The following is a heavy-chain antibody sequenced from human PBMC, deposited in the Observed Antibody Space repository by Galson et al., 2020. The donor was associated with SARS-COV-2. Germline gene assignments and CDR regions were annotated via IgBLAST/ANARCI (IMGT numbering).Heavy chain of an antibody. V-gene: IGHV3-23*01. D-gene: IGHD3-22*01. CDR2: ISGSGDKT. CDR1: GFTFSSYA. CDR3: AKGDSSGYYYGIFDY. J-gene: IGHJ4*02. Sequence: GGSLRLSCAASGFTFSSYAMSWVRQAPGKGLEWVSAISGSGDKTYYADSVMGRFTISRDNSKNTLYLQMNSLRAEDTAVYYCAKGDSSGYYYGIFDYWGQGTLGTVSS.